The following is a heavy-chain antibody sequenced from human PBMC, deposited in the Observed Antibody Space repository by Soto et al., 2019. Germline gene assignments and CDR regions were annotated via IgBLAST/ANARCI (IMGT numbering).Heavy chain of an antibody. V-gene: IGHV5-51*01. CDR1: GYSFTNYW. J-gene: IGHJ4*02. D-gene: IGHD2-21*02. Sequence: PGESLKISCNGSGYSFTNYWIGWVRQMPGKGLEWMGIIYPGDSDTRYSPSFQGQVTISADKSISTAYLQWSSLKASDTAMYYCARTTAIPNFGIDYWGQGTLVTVSS. CDR2: IYPGDSDT. CDR3: ARTTAIPNFGIDY.